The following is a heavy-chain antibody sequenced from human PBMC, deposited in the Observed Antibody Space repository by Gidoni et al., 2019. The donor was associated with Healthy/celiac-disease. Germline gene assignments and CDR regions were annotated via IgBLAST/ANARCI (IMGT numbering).Heavy chain of an antibody. CDR3: TKVRYSYAPGDY. D-gene: IGHD5-18*01. J-gene: IGHJ4*02. CDR1: GFTFGDYA. CDR2: IRSKAYGGTT. V-gene: IGHV3-49*04. Sequence: EVQLVESGGGLVQPGRSLRLSCTASGFTFGDYAMSWVRQAPGKGLEWVGFIRSKAYGGTTEYAASVKGRLTISRDDSKSIAYLQMNSLKTEDTAVYYCTKVRYSYAPGDYWGQGTLVTVSS.